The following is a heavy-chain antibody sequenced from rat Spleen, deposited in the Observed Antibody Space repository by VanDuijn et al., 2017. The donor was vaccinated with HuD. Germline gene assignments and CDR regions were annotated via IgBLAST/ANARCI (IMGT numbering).Heavy chain of an antibody. CDR1: GFSFGNNG. CDR2: ISPSGGST. Sequence: EVQLVESGGGLVQPGRSLKLSCAASGFSFGNNGMHWIRQAPTKGLEWVASISPSGGSTYYRDSVKGRFTISRDNAKSTLYLQMNSLRSEDTATYYCARQGTTVARYYWYFDFWGPGTMVTVSS. D-gene: IGHD1-8*01. V-gene: IGHV5-19*01. J-gene: IGHJ1*01. CDR3: ARQGTTVARYYWYFDF.